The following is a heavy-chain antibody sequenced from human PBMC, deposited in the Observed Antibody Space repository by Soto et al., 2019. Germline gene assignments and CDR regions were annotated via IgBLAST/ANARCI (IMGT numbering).Heavy chain of an antibody. V-gene: IGHV4-31*03. J-gene: IGHJ4*02. CDR2: IYYSGST. CDR3: ARNSVVVTANYFDY. D-gene: IGHD2-21*02. Sequence: SETLSLTCTVSGGSISSGGYYWSWIRQHPGKGLEWIGYIYYSGSTYYNPSLKSRVTISVDTSKNQFSLKLSSVTAADTAVYYCARNSVVVTANYFDYCGQRTLVTVSS. CDR1: GGSISSGGYY.